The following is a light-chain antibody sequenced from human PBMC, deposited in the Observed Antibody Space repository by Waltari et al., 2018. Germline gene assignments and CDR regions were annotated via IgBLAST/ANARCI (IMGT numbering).Light chain of an antibody. CDR1: QSVSRT. V-gene: IGKV3-20*01. Sequence: EIVLTQSPGTLSLSPGERATLSCRASQSVSRTLAWYQQKAGQAPRLLIYDASSMATDIPDRFSGRGSGTDFSLTISRLEPEDFAVYYCQKYGTHPATFGQGTRVEIK. J-gene: IGKJ1*01. CDR3: QKYGTHPAT. CDR2: DAS.